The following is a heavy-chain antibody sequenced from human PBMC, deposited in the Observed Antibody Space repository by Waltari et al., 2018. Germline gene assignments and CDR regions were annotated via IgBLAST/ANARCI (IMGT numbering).Heavy chain of an antibody. CDR1: GGSISSSSYY. CDR3: ARMMPKYTSGWALDY. V-gene: IGHV4-39*01. Sequence: QLQLQESGPGLVKPSETLSLTCTVSGGSISSSSYYWGWIRQPPGKGLEWIGSIYYSGSTDYNPSLRSRVTISVDTSKNQFSLKLSAVTAADTAVYYCARMMPKYTSGWALDYWGQGTLVTVAS. D-gene: IGHD6-19*01. J-gene: IGHJ4*02. CDR2: IYYSGST.